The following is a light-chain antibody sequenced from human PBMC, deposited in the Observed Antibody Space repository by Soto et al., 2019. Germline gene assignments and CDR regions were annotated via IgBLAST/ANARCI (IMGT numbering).Light chain of an antibody. CDR2: DVS. J-gene: IGLJ1*01. V-gene: IGLV2-11*01. CDR3: CSYAGSYRYV. CDR1: SSDVGGYNY. Sequence: QSALTQPRSVSGSPGQSVTISCTGTSSDVGGYNYVSWYQQHSGKAPKFMIYDVSKRPSGVPDLFSGSKSGNTASLTISGLQAEDEADYYCCSYAGSYRYVFGTGTKLTVL.